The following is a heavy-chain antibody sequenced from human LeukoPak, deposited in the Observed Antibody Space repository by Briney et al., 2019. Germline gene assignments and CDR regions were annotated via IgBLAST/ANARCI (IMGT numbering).Heavy chain of an antibody. D-gene: IGHD6-13*01. V-gene: IGHV3-23*01. J-gene: IGHJ5*02. CDR2: MALSGGPT. Sequence: GGSLRLSCAASGFTFSAYAMAWVRRPPGRGLEWGSTMALSGGPTHYADAVEGRFTISRDDSKSTLYLHINNLRAEDTAVYYCARGSYSSSWYVEENWFDPWGQGTLVTVSS. CDR1: GFTFSAYA. CDR3: ARGSYSSSWYVEENWFDP.